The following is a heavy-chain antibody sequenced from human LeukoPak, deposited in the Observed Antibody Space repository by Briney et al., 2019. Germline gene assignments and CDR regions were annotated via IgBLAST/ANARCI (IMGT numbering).Heavy chain of an antibody. V-gene: IGHV4-4*02. CDR2: IYYTWST. J-gene: IGHJ4*02. Sequence: PSETLSLTCDVSGDPISSNNWWSWVRQPPGKGLEWIGEIYYTWSTKYNPSLKSRVTISLDKSKNQISPKLNSMTAADTALYYCARAANSEYFDYWGQGILVTVSS. CDR3: ARAANSEYFDY. CDR1: GDPISSNNW. D-gene: IGHD1-7*01.